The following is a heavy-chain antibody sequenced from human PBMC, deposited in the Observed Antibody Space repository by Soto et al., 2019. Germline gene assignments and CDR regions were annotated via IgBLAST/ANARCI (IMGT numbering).Heavy chain of an antibody. CDR1: GYTFINYG. V-gene: IGHV1-18*04. CDR2: ITDYNGST. J-gene: IGHJ6*02. D-gene: IGHD2-2*01. CDR3: ARERSVGYCITTTCPKPFYYYAMDV. Sequence: QVQLMQSGAEVKKSGASVKVSCKASGYTFINYGIIWVRQAPGQGLEWMGWITDYNGSTKYARKFQDRVTMTTDTSTSTAYMELRSLRSDDTAVYYCARERSVGYCITTTCPKPFYYYAMDVWGQGTTVTVSS.